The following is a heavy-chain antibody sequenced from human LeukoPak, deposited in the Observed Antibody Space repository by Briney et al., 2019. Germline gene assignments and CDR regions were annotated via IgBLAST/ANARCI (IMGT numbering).Heavy chain of an antibody. CDR1: GGSFSGDY. Sequence: SETLSLTCAVYGGSFSGDYWSWIRQPPGKGLEWIGEINHSGSTNYNPSLKSRVTISVDTSKNQFSLKLSSVTAADTAVYYCARGLYSYYYYGMDVWGQGTTVTVSS. CDR3: ARGLYSYYYYGMDV. CDR2: INHSGST. D-gene: IGHD1-26*01. V-gene: IGHV4-34*01. J-gene: IGHJ6*02.